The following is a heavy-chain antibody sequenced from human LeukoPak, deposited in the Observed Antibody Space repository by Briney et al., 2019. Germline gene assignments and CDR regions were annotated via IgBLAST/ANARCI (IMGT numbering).Heavy chain of an antibody. CDR1: GGSFSGYY. CDR2: ISHSGNT. CDR3: ARLGYCSGGTCYSVPFDY. V-gene: IGHV4-34*01. Sequence: SETLSLTCAVYGGSFSGYYWSWIRQPPGKGLEWIGEISHSGNTNYNPSLKSRVTISVDTSKNQFSLKLSSATVADTAVYYCARLGYCSGGTCYSVPFDYWGQGTLVTVSS. D-gene: IGHD2-15*01. J-gene: IGHJ4*02.